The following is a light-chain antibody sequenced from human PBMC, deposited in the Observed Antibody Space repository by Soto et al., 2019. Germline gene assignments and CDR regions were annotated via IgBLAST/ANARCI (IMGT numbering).Light chain of an antibody. Sequence: DIQMTQSPSTLSASVGDRVTITCRASKSINSWLAWYQQKPGKAPKLLIYKASSLESGVPSRFSGSGSGTEFTLTISSLQPDDVGSYYCQQYNSYSPGFTFGGGTKVEIK. CDR2: KAS. CDR1: KSINSW. J-gene: IGKJ4*01. CDR3: QQYNSYSPGFT. V-gene: IGKV1-5*03.